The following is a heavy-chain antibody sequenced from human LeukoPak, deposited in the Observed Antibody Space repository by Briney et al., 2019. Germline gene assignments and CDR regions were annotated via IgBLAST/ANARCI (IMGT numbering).Heavy chain of an antibody. CDR1: GFTFSSYA. CDR3: AKVSGNWFFDY. D-gene: IGHD3-9*01. J-gene: IGHJ4*02. CDR2: LTGRGDST. V-gene: IGHV3-23*01. Sequence: GGSLRLSCAASGFTFSSYAIGWVRQAPGKGLEWVSGLTGRGDSTYYADSVKGRFTISRDNSKNTVYLQMNSLRAEDTAVYYCAKVSGNWFFDYWGQGTLLTVSS.